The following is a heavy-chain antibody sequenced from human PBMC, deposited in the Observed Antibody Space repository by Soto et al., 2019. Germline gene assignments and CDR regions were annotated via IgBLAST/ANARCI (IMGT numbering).Heavy chain of an antibody. CDR3: ARESEDLTSNFDY. CDR2: ISSTTNYI. V-gene: IGHV3-21*01. Sequence: PGGSLRLSCAASGFTFGDYAMNWVRQAPGKGLEWVSPISSTTNYIYYADSMKGRFTVSRDNAKNSVYLDMNSLSAEDTAVYYCARESEDLTSNFDYWGRGTLVTVSS. CDR1: GFTFGDYA. J-gene: IGHJ4*02.